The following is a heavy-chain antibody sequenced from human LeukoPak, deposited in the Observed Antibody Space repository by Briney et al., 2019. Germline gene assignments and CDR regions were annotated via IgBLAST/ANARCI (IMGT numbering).Heavy chain of an antibody. Sequence: EASVKVSCKTSGYTFNNYAVNWVRQAPGQGLEWMGWINTNTGNPTYAQGFTGRFVFSLDTSVSTAYLQISSLKAEDTAVYYCARDTYYDFWSGYYNQYNWFDPWGQGTLVTVSS. J-gene: IGHJ5*02. D-gene: IGHD3-3*01. V-gene: IGHV7-4-1*02. CDR2: INTNTGNP. CDR1: GYTFNNYA. CDR3: ARDTYYDFWSGYYNQYNWFDP.